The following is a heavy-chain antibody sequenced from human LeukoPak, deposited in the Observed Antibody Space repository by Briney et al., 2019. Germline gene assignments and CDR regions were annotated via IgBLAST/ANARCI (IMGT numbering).Heavy chain of an antibody. Sequence: GGSLRLSCAASGFTFSSYWMHWVRQAPGKGLVWVSRINSDGSSTSYADSVKGRFTISRDNAKNTLYLQMNSLRAEDTAVYYCARGGYSYGLRSEYYFDYWGQGTPVTVST. V-gene: IGHV3-74*01. CDR1: GFTFSSYW. CDR2: INSDGSST. J-gene: IGHJ4*02. CDR3: ARGGYSYGLRSEYYFDY. D-gene: IGHD5-18*01.